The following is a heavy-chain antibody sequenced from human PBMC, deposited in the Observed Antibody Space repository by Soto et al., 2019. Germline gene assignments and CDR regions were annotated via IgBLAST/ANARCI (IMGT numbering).Heavy chain of an antibody. CDR3: ARGGAVAARYYFDY. CDR1: VFALRSYW. V-gene: IGHV3-74*01. J-gene: IGHJ4*02. CDR2: INSDGSST. D-gene: IGHD6-19*01. Sequence: GVSLRLSCAASVFALRSYWMHWVRQAPGKGLVWVSRINSDGSSTSYADSVKGRFTISRDNAKNTLYLQMNGLRAEDTAVYYCARGGAVAARYYFDYWGQGTLVTVSS.